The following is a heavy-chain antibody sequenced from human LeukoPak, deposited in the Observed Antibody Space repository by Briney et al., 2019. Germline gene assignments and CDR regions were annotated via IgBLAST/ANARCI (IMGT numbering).Heavy chain of an antibody. V-gene: IGHV1-69*04. CDR2: IIPILGIA. CDR1: GGTFSSYA. D-gene: IGHD3-9*01. CDR3: ARSKGDDILTGPYY. Sequence: SVKVSCKASGGTFSSYAISWVRQAPGQGLEWMGRIIPILGIANYAQKFQGRVTITADKSTSTAYMELSRLRSDDTAVYYCARSKGDDILTGPYYWGQGTLVTVSS. J-gene: IGHJ4*02.